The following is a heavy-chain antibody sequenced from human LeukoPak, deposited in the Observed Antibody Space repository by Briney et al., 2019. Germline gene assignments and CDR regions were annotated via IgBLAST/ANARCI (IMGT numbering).Heavy chain of an antibody. CDR1: GYTFTSYD. D-gene: IGHD6-6*01. CDR3: ARGLGAVGSSSS. Sequence: ASVKVSCKASGYTFTSYDINWVRQATGQGLEWMGWMNPNRGNTGYAQKFQGRVTMTRNTSISTAYMELSSLRSEDTAVYYCARGLGAVGSSSSWGQGTLVTVSS. V-gene: IGHV1-8*01. J-gene: IGHJ4*02. CDR2: MNPNRGNT.